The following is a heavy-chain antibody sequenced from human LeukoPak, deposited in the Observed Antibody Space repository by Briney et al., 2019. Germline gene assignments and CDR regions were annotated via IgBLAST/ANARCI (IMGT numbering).Heavy chain of an antibody. V-gene: IGHV3-30*03. CDR3: AREGYYGSGSPPSLYFDY. D-gene: IGHD3-10*01. Sequence: GGSLGLSCAASGFTFSSYSMNWVRQAPGKGLEWVAVTSSDLNVKLYADSVKGRFTISRDNSRSTLYLQMNSLRPEDTAIHYCAREGYYGSGSPPSLYFDYWGQGTLVTVSS. J-gene: IGHJ4*02. CDR1: GFTFSSYS. CDR2: TSSDLNVK.